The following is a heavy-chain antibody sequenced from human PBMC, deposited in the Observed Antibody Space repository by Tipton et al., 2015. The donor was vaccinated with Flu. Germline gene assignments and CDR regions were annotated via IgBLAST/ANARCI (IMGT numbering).Heavy chain of an antibody. V-gene: IGHV3-33*01. Sequence: SLRLSCAASGFTFSSYGMHWVRQAPGKGLEWVAVIWYDGSNKYYADSVKGRFTISRDNSKNTLYLQMNSLRAEDTAVYYCASLPGIAVAGRWGMGYWGQGTLVTVSS. CDR3: ASLPGIAVAGRWGMGY. CDR2: IWYDGSNK. J-gene: IGHJ4*02. D-gene: IGHD6-19*01. CDR1: GFTFSSYG.